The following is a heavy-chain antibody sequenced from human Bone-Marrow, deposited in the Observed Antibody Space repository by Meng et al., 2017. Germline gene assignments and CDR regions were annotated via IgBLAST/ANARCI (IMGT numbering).Heavy chain of an antibody. CDR3: ARYPSGPVPSSGWHHYYYYGMDV. CDR2: INTNTGNP. CDR1: GYTFTSYA. D-gene: IGHD6-19*01. J-gene: IGHJ6*02. Sequence: ASVKVSCKASGYTFTSYAMNWVRQAPGQGLEWMGWINTNTGNPTYAQGFTGRFVFSLDTSVSTAYLQISSLKAEDTAVYYCARYPSGPVPSSGWHHYYYYGMDVWGQGTMVTVSS. V-gene: IGHV7-4-1*02.